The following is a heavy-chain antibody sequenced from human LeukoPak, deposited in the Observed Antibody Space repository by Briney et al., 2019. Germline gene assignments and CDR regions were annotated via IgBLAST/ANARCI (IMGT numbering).Heavy chain of an antibody. CDR2: IYPGDSDT. Sequence: GESLKISCKGSGYIFTTYWIAWVRQMPGKGLEWMGIIYPGDSDTNYSPSFQGLVTISADKSISTAYLQWSSLKASDTAMYYCARIEGCGGDCYPRGDNWFDPWGQGTLVTVSS. J-gene: IGHJ5*02. CDR1: GYIFTTYW. CDR3: ARIEGCGGDCYPRGDNWFDP. V-gene: IGHV5-51*01. D-gene: IGHD2-21*02.